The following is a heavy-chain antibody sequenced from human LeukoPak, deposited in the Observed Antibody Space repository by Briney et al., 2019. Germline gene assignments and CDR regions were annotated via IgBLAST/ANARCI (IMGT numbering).Heavy chain of an antibody. CDR3: ARAYSSSWFNWFDP. V-gene: IGHV4-34*01. Sequence: SETLSLTCAVYGGSFSGYYWSWIRQPPGKGLEWIGEINHSGSTNYNPSLKSRVTISVDTSKNQFSLKLSSVTAADTAVYYCARAYSSSWFNWFDPRGQGTLVTVSS. CDR2: INHSGST. D-gene: IGHD6-13*01. J-gene: IGHJ5*02. CDR1: GGSFSGYY.